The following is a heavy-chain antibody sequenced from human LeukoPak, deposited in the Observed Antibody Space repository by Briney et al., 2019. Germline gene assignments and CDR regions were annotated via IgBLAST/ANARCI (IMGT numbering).Heavy chain of an antibody. CDR1: GFTFRNYW. D-gene: IGHD3-10*01. CDR3: ARAGGSGWFDP. V-gene: IGHV3-74*01. Sequence: PGGSLRLSCAASGFTFRNYWMHWVRQAPGKGLVWVSRINIDGSTRYADSVEGRFTISRDNAKNTLYLQMNSLRAEDTAVYYCARAGGSGWFDPCGQGTLVTVSS. CDR2: INIDGST. J-gene: IGHJ5*02.